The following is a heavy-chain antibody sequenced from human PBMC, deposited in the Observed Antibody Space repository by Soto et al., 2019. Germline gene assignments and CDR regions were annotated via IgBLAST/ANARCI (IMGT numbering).Heavy chain of an antibody. CDR1: GGSLRGHY. V-gene: IGHV4-34*01. CDR3: EREAVNLGATLFDP. CDR2: INHSGFT. J-gene: IGHJ5*02. D-gene: IGHD1-26*01. Sequence: PSETLSLTCAVSGGSLRGHYWSWIRQSPEKGLEWIGEINHSGFTNYNPTLKSRVTISRDASKNQFSLRLSSMTAADSAVYFCEREAVNLGATLFDPWGQGTLVTVSS.